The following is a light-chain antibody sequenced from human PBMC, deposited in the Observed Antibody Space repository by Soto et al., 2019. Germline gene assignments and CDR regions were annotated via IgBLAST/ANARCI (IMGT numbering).Light chain of an antibody. CDR3: SSYTSSSTLGVV. V-gene: IGLV2-14*01. J-gene: IGLJ2*01. Sequence: QLVLTQPASVSGSPGQSITISCTGTSSDVGGYNYVSWYQQHPGKAPKLMIYDVSNRPPGVSNRFSGSKSGNTASLTISGLQAEDDAAYYCSSYTSSSTLGVVFGGGTKLTVL. CDR2: DVS. CDR1: SSDVGGYNY.